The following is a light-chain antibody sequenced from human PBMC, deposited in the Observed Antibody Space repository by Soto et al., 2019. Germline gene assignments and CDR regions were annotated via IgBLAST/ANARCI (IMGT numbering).Light chain of an antibody. J-gene: IGKJ3*01. CDR1: QSVSTNY. V-gene: IGKV3-20*01. CDR2: GAS. Sequence: IVLTQSPGTLSLSPGDRATLSCRASQSVSTNYLAWYQQKLGQAPRLLIYGASSRATGIPERFSGNGSGTDFTLTISILEPEDCAVYYCHQYGSTPFTFGPGTKVDIK. CDR3: HQYGSTPFT.